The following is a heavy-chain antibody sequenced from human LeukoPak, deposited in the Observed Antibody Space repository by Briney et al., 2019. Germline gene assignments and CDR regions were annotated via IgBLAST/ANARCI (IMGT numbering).Heavy chain of an antibody. CDR2: ISAYNGNT. CDR3: ARLSGFTASNDFWSGYHLNWFDP. D-gene: IGHD3-3*01. CDR1: GYTFTSYG. Sequence: ASVKVSCKASGYTFTSYGISWVRQAPGQGLEWMGWISAYNGNTNYAQKLQGRVTMTTDTSTSTAYMELRSLRSDDTAVYYCARLSGFTASNDFWSGYHLNWFDPWGQETLVTVSS. J-gene: IGHJ5*02. V-gene: IGHV1-18*01.